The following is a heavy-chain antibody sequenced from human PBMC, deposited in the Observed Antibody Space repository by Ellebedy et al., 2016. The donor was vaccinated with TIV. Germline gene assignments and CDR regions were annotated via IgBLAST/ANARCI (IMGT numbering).Heavy chain of an antibody. CDR1: GFTFSNYW. Sequence: GESLKISXAASGFTFSNYWMSWVRQAPGKGLEWVANIKQDSSAIHYADSVKGRFTISRDNARNSLSLQMTSLRTEDTAVYYCARDSGYSGYDIGIWGQGTLVTVSS. V-gene: IGHV3-7*01. D-gene: IGHD5-12*01. CDR3: ARDSGYSGYDIGI. CDR2: IKQDSSAI. J-gene: IGHJ4*02.